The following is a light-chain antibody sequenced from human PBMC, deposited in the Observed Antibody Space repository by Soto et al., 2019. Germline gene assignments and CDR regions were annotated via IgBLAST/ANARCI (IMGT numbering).Light chain of an antibody. CDR3: QHYHGYPFT. CDR1: QTISSW. V-gene: IGKV1-5*01. CDR2: DAS. Sequence: EIQMTQSPSTLSGSVGDRVTITCRASQTISSWLAWYQQKPGKAPKLLIYDASSLKSGVPSRFSGSGSGTEFTLTITSLQPDDFAIYYCQHYHGYPFTFGPGTKVDIK. J-gene: IGKJ3*01.